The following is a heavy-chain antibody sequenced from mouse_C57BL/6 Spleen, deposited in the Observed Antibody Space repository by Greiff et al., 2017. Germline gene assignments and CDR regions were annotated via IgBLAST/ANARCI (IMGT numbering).Heavy chain of an antibody. CDR1: GYTFTDYE. V-gene: IGHV1-15*01. CDR2: IDPETGGT. D-gene: IGHD1-1*01. Sequence: VQLQQSGAELVRPGASVTLSCTASGYTFTDYEMHWVKQTPVHGLEWIGAIDPETGGTAYTQKFKGKAILTADKPSSTAYMELRSLTSEDSAVYYCTVDLSRDYFDYWGKGTTLTVSS. CDR3: TVDLSRDYFDY. J-gene: IGHJ2*01.